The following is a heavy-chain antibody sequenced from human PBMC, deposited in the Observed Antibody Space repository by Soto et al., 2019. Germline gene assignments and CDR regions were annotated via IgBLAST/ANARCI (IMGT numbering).Heavy chain of an antibody. Sequence: SGPTLVNPTETLTLTCTVSGFSLSNAGMGVSWIRQPPGKALEWLAHIFSSDEKSYRTSLETRLTVSKDTSKSQVVLTMINMDPLDTATYYCARAVDRAISDIWFDPWGQGTQVTVSS. J-gene: IGHJ5*02. V-gene: IGHV2-26*01. D-gene: IGHD5-18*01. CDR2: IFSSDEK. CDR1: GFSLSNAGMG. CDR3: ARAVDRAISDIWFDP.